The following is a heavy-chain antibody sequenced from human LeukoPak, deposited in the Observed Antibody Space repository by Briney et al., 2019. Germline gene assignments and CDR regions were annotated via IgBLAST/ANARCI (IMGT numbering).Heavy chain of an antibody. V-gene: IGHV4-61*09. Sequence: KPSQTLSLTCTVSGGSITSGTYYWTWIRQPAGKVLEWVGYIKTSGTTDYNPSLKSRVTMSVDTSKNQFSLKLSSVTAADTAVYYCARGYCSGGNCYYFDYWGQGILVTVSS. D-gene: IGHD2-15*01. CDR1: GGSITSGTYY. CDR3: ARGYCSGGNCYYFDY. CDR2: IKTSGTT. J-gene: IGHJ4*02.